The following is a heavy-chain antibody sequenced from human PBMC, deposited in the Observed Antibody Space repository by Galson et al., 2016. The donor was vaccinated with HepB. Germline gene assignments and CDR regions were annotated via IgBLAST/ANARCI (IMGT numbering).Heavy chain of an antibody. Sequence: SLRLSCAASGFVFSNFGLSWVRQAPGKGLEWVASISPRRTKYSSDSVQGRFTISRDNSNNTLYLQMNGLRAEDTAVYYCARERLVRRIFDHWGQGTLLTVSS. V-gene: IGHV3-23*01. CDR2: ISPRRTK. J-gene: IGHJ4*02. CDR3: ARERLVRRIFDH. CDR1: GFVFSNFG. D-gene: IGHD1-1*01.